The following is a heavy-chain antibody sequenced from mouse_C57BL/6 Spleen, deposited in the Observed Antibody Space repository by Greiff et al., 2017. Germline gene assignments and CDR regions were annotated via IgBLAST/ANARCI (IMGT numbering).Heavy chain of an antibody. V-gene: IGHV1-42*01. CDR1: GYSFTGYY. CDR2: INPSTGGT. J-gene: IGHJ2*01. CDR3: TTGTNYFDY. Sequence: VQLKQSGPELVKPGASVTLSCKASGYSFTGYYMNWVKQSPEKSLEWIGEINPSTGGTTYNQKFKAKATMPVDKSSSTAYMQLKSLTSEDSAVYYCTTGTNYFDYWGQGTTHTVSS. D-gene: IGHD4-1*01.